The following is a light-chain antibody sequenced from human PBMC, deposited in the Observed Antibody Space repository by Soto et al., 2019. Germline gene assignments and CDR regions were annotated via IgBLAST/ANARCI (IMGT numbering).Light chain of an antibody. CDR1: QSVSSSY. J-gene: IGKJ1*01. Sequence: EIVLTQSPGTMSLSPGEIATLSCSSSQSVSSSYLAWYQQKPGQAPRLLIYGASSRATGIPARFSGSGSGTEFTLTIRSMQSEDFAVYYCQQYNNWPRTFGKGNKVDIK. V-gene: IGKV3D-15*01. CDR3: QQYNNWPRT. CDR2: GAS.